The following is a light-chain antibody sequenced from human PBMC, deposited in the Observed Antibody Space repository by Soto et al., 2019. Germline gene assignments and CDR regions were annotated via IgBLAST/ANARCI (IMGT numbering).Light chain of an antibody. CDR3: QHYGTTPWT. CDR2: GAS. V-gene: IGKV3-20*01. CDR1: QSVCSGC. Sequence: ETVLTQSPATLSLSPGERVTLSCRASQSVCSGCLAWYQQKPGQSPRLLIYGASSRATGIPDRFSGSGSGTDFPLTISRLEPEDFAVYSCQHYGTTPWTFGQGTKVGIK. J-gene: IGKJ1*01.